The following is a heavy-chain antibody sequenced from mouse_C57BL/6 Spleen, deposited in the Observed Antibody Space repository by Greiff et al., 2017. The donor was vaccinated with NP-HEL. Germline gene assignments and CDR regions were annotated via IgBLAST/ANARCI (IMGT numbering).Heavy chain of an antibody. J-gene: IGHJ1*03. CDR3: TTGPHWYFDV. CDR1: GFNIKDDY. V-gene: IGHV14-4*01. Sequence: EVQLQQSGAELVRPGASVKLSCTASGFNIKDDYMHWVKQRPEQGLEWIGWIDPKNGDTEYASKFQGKATITADTSSNTAYLQLSSLTSEDTAVYYCTTGPHWYFDVWGTGTTVTVSS. CDR2: IDPKNGDT. D-gene: IGHD3-3*01.